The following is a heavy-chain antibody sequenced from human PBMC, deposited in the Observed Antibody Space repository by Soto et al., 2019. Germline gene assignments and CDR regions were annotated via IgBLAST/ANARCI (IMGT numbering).Heavy chain of an antibody. Sequence: ASVKVSCKASGYTFTSYAMHWVRQAPGQRLEWMGWINAGNGNTKYSQKFQGRVTITRDTSASTAYMELSSLRSEDTAVYYCARNPRTELGAYYYYGMDVWGQGTTVTVSS. CDR2: INAGNGNT. V-gene: IGHV1-3*01. J-gene: IGHJ6*02. D-gene: IGHD6-6*01. CDR3: ARNPRTELGAYYYYGMDV. CDR1: GYTFTSYA.